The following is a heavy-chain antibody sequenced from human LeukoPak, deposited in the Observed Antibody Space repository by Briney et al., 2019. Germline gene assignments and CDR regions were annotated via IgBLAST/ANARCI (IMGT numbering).Heavy chain of an antibody. CDR3: AKGSSSGRPYYFDY. CDR2: ITDGGGST. V-gene: IGHV3-23*01. J-gene: IGHJ4*02. Sequence: PGGSLRLSCAASGFTFTRYAMSWVRQAPGKGLEWISAITDGGGSTYHADSVKGRFTISRDNSKNTLFLQMNSLRGEDTAVYFCAKGSSSGRPYYFDYWGQGTLVTVSS. CDR1: GFTFTRYA. D-gene: IGHD6-19*01.